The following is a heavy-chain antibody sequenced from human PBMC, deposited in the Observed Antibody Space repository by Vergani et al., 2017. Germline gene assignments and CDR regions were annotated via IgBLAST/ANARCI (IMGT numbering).Heavy chain of an antibody. J-gene: IGHJ6*02. V-gene: IGHV3-33*01. CDR3: ARPLGAYYGMDV. D-gene: IGHD1-26*01. CDR2: KWYDGSNK. CDR1: GFTFSSYG. Sequence: QVQLVESGGGVVQPGRSLRLSCAASGFTFSSYGMHWVRQAPGKGLEWVAVKWYDGSNKYYADSVKGRFTISSDKSKNTLYLQMNSLGAEDTAVYYLARPLGAYYGMDVWGQGTTVTVSS.